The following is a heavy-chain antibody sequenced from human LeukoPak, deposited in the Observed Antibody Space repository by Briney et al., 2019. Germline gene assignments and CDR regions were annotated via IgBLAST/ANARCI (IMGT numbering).Heavy chain of an antibody. V-gene: IGHV3-11*04. CDR2: ISSSGSTI. D-gene: IGHD6-19*01. CDR3: VRGHVPGYSSGWPAH. Sequence: GGSLRLSCAASGFTFSDYYMSWIRQAPGKGLEWVSYISSSGSTIYYADSVKGRFTISRDNAKNSLYLQIDSLRAEDTAVYYCVRGHVPGYSSGWPAHWGQGTLVTVSS. CDR1: GFTFSDYY. J-gene: IGHJ4*02.